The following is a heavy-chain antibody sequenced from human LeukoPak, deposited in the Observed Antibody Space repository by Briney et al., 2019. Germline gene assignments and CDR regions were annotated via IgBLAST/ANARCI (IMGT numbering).Heavy chain of an antibody. V-gene: IGHV1-69*05. CDR2: IIPIFGTA. CDR1: GGTFSSYA. Sequence: ASVKVSCKASGGTFSSYAISWVRQAPGQGLEWMGRIIPIFGTANYAQKFQGRVTITTDESTSTAYKELSSLRSEDTAVYYCARGSRDYGDYVYDYWGQGTLVTVSS. D-gene: IGHD4-17*01. J-gene: IGHJ4*02. CDR3: ARGSRDYGDYVYDY.